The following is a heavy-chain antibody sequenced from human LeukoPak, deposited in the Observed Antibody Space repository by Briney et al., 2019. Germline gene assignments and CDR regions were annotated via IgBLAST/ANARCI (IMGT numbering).Heavy chain of an antibody. CDR1: GFTFSSYW. CDR2: IKQDGSEK. V-gene: IGHV3-7*01. CDR3: ASATYYYGSGSSTYFDS. Sequence: GSLRLSCAASGFTFSSYWMSWVRQAPGKGLEWVANIKQDGSEKYYVDSVKGRFTVSRDNAKNSLYLQMNSLRAEDTAVYYCASATYYYGSGSSTYFDSWGQGTLVTVYS. D-gene: IGHD3-10*01. J-gene: IGHJ4*02.